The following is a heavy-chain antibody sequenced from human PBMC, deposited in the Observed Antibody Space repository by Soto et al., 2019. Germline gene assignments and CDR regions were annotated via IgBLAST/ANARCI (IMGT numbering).Heavy chain of an antibody. J-gene: IGHJ4*02. CDR2: INISGRMT. D-gene: IGHD2-15*01. V-gene: IGHV3-11*01. Sequence: VRLVESGGGLVKPGGSLRLSCAGAGFIFRDYFMTWIRQSPGKGLEWVADINISGRMTHYADSVKGRFTMSRDNDKKSLYLQMDSLRVGDTAVYYCARLGVASHHFDHWGQGTLVTVSS. CDR3: ARLGVASHHFDH. CDR1: GFIFRDYF.